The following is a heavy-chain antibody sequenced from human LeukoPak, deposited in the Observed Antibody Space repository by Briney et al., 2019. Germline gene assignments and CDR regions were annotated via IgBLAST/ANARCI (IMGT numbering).Heavy chain of an antibody. CDR1: GFTFSSYA. V-gene: IGHV3-48*04. CDR3: VRDPSGTYSYHTFTF. Sequence: PGGSLRLSCAASGFTFSSYAMDWVRQAPGRGLEWVAYISSTSDAIQYADFVKGRFTISRDNAKNSLYLQMNSLGAEDTAVYYCVRDPSGTYSYHTFTFWGQGTLVTVSS. CDR2: ISSTSDAI. D-gene: IGHD1-26*01. J-gene: IGHJ3*01.